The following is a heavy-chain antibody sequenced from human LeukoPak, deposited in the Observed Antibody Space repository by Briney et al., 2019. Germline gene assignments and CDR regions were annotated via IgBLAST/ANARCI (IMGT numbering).Heavy chain of an antibody. J-gene: IGHJ4*02. CDR3: AKDDGPIAVAFLSDY. V-gene: IGHV3-23*01. Sequence: GGSLRLSCAPSGFTFSSYAMSWVRQAPGKGLEWVSAISGSGGSTYYADSVKGRFTISRDNSKNTLYLQMNSLRAEDTAVYYCAKDDGPIAVAFLSDYWGQGTLVTVSS. CDR1: GFTFSSYA. CDR2: ISGSGGST. D-gene: IGHD6-19*01.